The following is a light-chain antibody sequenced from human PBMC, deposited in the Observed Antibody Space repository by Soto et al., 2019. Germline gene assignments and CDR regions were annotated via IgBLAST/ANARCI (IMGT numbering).Light chain of an antibody. J-gene: IGLJ1*01. Sequence: QSALIQPASVSGSPGQSITISCTGTSSDVGGYNYVSWYQQHPGKAPKLMIYDISNRPSGVPNRFSGSKSGNTASLTISGLQAEDEADYYCSSYTSSGTYVFGTGTKLTVL. CDR2: DIS. V-gene: IGLV2-14*01. CDR1: SSDVGGYNY. CDR3: SSYTSSGTYV.